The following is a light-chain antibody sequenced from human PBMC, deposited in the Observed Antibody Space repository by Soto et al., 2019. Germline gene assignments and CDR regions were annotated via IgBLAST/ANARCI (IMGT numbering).Light chain of an antibody. CDR2: DVS. J-gene: IGLJ2*01. CDR1: SSDVGGSDH. Sequence: QSALTQPASVSGSPGQSITVSCTGTSSDVGGSDHVNWYQQHPGKAPKLMIFDVSNRPSGVSTRFSGSKSGNAASLTISGLQAEDEAEYYCSSSTSTTTLLFGGGTKLTVL. V-gene: IGLV2-14*03. CDR3: SSSTSTTTLL.